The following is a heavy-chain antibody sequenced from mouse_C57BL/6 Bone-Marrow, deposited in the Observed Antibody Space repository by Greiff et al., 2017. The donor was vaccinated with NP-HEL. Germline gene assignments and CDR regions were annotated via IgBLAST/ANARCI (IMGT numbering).Heavy chain of an antibody. CDR1: GYTFTSYG. CDR3: ARRGNYVGYFDY. V-gene: IGHV1-81*01. J-gene: IGHJ2*01. Sequence: QVQLKESGAELARPGASVKLSCKASGYTFTSYGISWVKQRTGQGLEWIGEIYPRSGNTYYNEKFKGKATLTADKSSSTAYMELRSLTSEDSAVYFCARRGNYVGYFDYWGQGTTLTVSS. CDR2: IYPRSGNT. D-gene: IGHD2-1*01.